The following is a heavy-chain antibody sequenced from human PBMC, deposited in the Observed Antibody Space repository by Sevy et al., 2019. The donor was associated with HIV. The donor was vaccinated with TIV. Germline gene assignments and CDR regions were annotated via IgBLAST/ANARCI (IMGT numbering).Heavy chain of an antibody. D-gene: IGHD2-15*01. CDR3: VIDRTCSEGCYYFDY. CDR2: IKFDGSNT. V-gene: IGHV3-7*01. Sequence: GGSLRLSCAASGFTFSNYWMSWIRQTTGKGLERVANIKFDGSNTYYVDSVRGRLTVSRDNARYSLHLQMNSLTAEDAGLYYCVIDRTCSEGCYYFDYRGRGALVTVSS. CDR1: GFTFSNYW. J-gene: IGHJ4*02.